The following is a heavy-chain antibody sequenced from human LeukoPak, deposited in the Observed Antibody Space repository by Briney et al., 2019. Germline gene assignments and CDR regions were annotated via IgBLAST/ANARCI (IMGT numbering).Heavy chain of an antibody. J-gene: IGHJ4*02. CDR2: IYTSGST. Sequence: SETLSLTCTVSGGSISSYYWSWIRQPPGKGLEWIGYIYTSGSTNYNPSLKSRVTISVDTSKNQFSLKLSSVTAADTAVYYCARVGGDGYNYVGDDYWGQGTLVTVSS. CDR1: GGSISSYY. V-gene: IGHV4-4*09. CDR3: ARVGGDGYNYVGDDY. D-gene: IGHD5-24*01.